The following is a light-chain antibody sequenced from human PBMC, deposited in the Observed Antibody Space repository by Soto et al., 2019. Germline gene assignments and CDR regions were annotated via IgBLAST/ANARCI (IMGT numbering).Light chain of an antibody. CDR3: QQYGSSPFT. Sequence: EIVLTQSPGTLSLSPGERATLSCRASQSVSSNYLAWYQQKPGQAPRLLIYCASIRATGIPDRFSGSGSLKDFTLNISRLEPEDFAVYYCQQYGSSPFTFGPGTKVDI. J-gene: IGKJ3*01. CDR2: CAS. V-gene: IGKV3-20*01. CDR1: QSVSSNY.